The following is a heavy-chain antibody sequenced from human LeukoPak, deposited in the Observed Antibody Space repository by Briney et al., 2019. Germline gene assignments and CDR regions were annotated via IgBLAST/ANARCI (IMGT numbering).Heavy chain of an antibody. J-gene: IGHJ3*02. D-gene: IGHD3-9*01. CDR2: INQDGSKK. CDR3: ARDPDILTGIAFDI. V-gene: IGHV3-7*01. CDR1: GFTFSSDW. Sequence: GGSLRLSCAASGFTFSSDWMNWVRQAPGKGMQWVANINQDGSKKYYVDSVKGRFTISRDNARNSLYLQMNSLRAEHTAVYYCARDPDILTGIAFDIWGQGTMVTVSS.